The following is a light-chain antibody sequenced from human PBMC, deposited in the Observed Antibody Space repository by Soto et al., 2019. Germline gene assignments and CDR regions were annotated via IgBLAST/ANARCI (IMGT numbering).Light chain of an antibody. CDR2: AAS. CDR3: QQYYSYPLLT. Sequence: AIRMTPSPSSLSASTGDRVTITCRASQGISSYLAWYQQKPGKAPKLLIYAASTLQSGVPSRFSGSGSGTDFTLTISCLQSEDFATYYCQQYYSYPLLTFGGGTKVEIK. J-gene: IGKJ4*01. V-gene: IGKV1-8*01. CDR1: QGISSY.